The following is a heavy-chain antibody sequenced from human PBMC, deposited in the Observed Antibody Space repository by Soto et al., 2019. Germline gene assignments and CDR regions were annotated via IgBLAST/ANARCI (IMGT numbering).Heavy chain of an antibody. D-gene: IGHD3-16*01. J-gene: IGHJ6*02. CDR2: ISSSSSTI. CDR1: GFTFSSYS. CDR3: ARDGGTTPMSRYYNGMDV. Sequence: EVQLVESGGGLVQPGGSLRLFCAASGFTFSSYSMNWVRQAPGKGLEWVSYISSSSSTIYYADSVKGRFTISRDNAKNSLYLQMNSLRAEDTAVYYCARDGGTTPMSRYYNGMDVWGQGTTVTVSS. V-gene: IGHV3-48*01.